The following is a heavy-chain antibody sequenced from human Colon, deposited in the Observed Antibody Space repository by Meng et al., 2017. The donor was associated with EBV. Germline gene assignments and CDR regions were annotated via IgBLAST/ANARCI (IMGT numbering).Heavy chain of an antibody. CDR1: VRSSTCVY. J-gene: IGHJ5*02. Sequence: LPVKWRPGSSSPPESLHTPYCAPVRSSTCVYWGCSRRPPGKGCVLIVQINHNAHTHYNPSLKTRLTISIHTSNPQFSLTLRSVTDVDTAVYFCARGEPVPGHFLKSWGQGTPVTVSS. CDR2: INHNAHT. V-gene: IGHV4-34*01. D-gene: IGHD6-19*01. CDR3: ARGEPVPGHFLKS.